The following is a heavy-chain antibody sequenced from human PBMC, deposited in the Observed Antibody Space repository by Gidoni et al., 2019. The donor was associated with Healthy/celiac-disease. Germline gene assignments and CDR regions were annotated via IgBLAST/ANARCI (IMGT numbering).Heavy chain of an antibody. CDR2: ILENGSKK. V-gene: IGHV3-33*05. Sequence: GQLVESWGGLVQLGSSLRLSCAAPGLTFSSYAIPWVSQALGKGWEWLADILENGSKKYYVDSVKGRFTITRENSNNTLYLKRNSLRAEDTAVYYCARDGPWDYYGAGSYLCYFDYWGQGTLVTVSS. CDR1: GLTFSSYA. D-gene: IGHD3-10*01. J-gene: IGHJ4*02. CDR3: ARDGPWDYYGAGSYLCYFDY.